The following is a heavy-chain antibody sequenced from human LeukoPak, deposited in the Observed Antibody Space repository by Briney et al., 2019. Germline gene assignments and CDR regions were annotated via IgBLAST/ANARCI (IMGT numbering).Heavy chain of an antibody. Sequence: PGGSLRLSCAASGFTFSSYWMHWVRQAPGKGLVWVSRINSDGSSTSYADSVKGRFTISRDNAKNTLYLQMNSLRAEDTAVYYCARFSSGWYVGSDYWGQGTLVTVSS. CDR1: GFTFSSYW. J-gene: IGHJ4*02. CDR3: ARFSSGWYVGSDY. V-gene: IGHV3-74*01. CDR2: INSDGSST. D-gene: IGHD6-19*01.